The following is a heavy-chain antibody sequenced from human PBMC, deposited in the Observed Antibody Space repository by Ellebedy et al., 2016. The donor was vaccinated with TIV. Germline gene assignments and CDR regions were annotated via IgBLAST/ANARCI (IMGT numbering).Heavy chain of an antibody. CDR2: ISSSGSTI. V-gene: IGHV3-48*04. D-gene: IGHD3-10*01. J-gene: IGHJ5*02. Sequence: GESLKISCAASGFTFNNFGKNWVRQAPGKGLEWISYISSSGSTIYYADSVKGRFTISRDNANNSLYLQMNSLRAEDTAVYYCARSITLVRGVSGLGWFDPWGQGTPVTVSS. CDR3: ARSITLVRGVSGLGWFDP. CDR1: GFTFNNFG.